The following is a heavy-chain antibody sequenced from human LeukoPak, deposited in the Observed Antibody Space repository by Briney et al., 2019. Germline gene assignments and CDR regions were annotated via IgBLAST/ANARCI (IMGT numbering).Heavy chain of an antibody. V-gene: IGHV1-2*02. CDR3: ARHYSGYDNFDY. CDR1: GYTFTGYY. J-gene: IGHJ4*02. D-gene: IGHD5-12*01. Sequence: GASVKVSCKPSGYTFTGYYIHWVRQAPGQGLEWMGWINPSSGGTNYPQNFQGRVTMTRDTSLSTAYMEVSGLRSDDTAVYYCARHYSGYDNFDYWGQGTLVTVSS. CDR2: INPSSGGT.